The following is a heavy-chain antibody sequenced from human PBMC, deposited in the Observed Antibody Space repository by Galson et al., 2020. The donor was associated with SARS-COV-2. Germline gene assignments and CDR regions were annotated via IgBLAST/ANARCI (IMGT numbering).Heavy chain of an antibody. CDR1: GGSISSGGNY. CDR3: ARHRGWTIFEAFDV. J-gene: IGHJ3*01. V-gene: IGHV4-61*02. D-gene: IGHD6-19*01. CDR2: IYGSGST. Sequence: SETLSLTCTVSGGSISSGGNYWSWIRQPAGKGLEWIGRIYGSGSTNYNPSLKSRVIISLDTPKNQLSLRLSSVTAADTAVYYCARHRGWTIFEAFDVWARGHWSPSLQ.